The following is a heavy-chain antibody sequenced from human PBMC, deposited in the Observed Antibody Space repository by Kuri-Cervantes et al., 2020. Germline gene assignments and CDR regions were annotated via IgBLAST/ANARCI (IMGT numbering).Heavy chain of an antibody. J-gene: IGHJ3*02. V-gene: IGHV1-2*02. CDR3: ARSPPKTDVLRFLEWLTLRAFDI. CDR2: INPNSGGT. Sequence: ASVKVSFKASGYTFTGYYMHWVRQAPGQGLEWMGWINPNSGGTNYAQKFQGRVTMTRDTSISTAYMELSRLRSDDTAVYYCARSPPKTDVLRFLEWLTLRAFDIWGQGTMVTVSS. D-gene: IGHD3-3*01. CDR1: GYTFTGYY.